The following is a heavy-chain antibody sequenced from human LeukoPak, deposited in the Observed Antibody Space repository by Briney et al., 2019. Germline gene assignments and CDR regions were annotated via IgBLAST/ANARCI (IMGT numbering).Heavy chain of an antibody. CDR2: IRTSGTTI. Sequence: RTAGSLRLSCAASGFTFSSYEMNCVSQVPGKWLEWDSYIRTSGTTIYYADSVKGRFTISRDNAKNSLYLQMNSLRAEDTAVYYCARADLFIGFLFQHWGQGTLVTVSS. J-gene: IGHJ1*01. CDR1: GFTFSSYE. D-gene: IGHD2-15*01. V-gene: IGHV3-48*03. CDR3: ARADLFIGFLFQH.